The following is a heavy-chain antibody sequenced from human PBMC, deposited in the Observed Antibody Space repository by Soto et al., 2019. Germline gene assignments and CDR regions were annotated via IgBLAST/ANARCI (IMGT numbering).Heavy chain of an antibody. D-gene: IGHD5-18*01. CDR3: ASEAYGYGPDYYYYYGMDV. J-gene: IGHJ6*02. Sequence: SVKVSCKASGGTFSSYAISWVRQAPGQGLEWMGGIIPIFGTANYAQKFQGRVTITADKSTSTAYMELSSLRSEDTAVYYCASEAYGYGPDYYYYYGMDVWGQGTTVTVSS. CDR1: GGTFSSYA. V-gene: IGHV1-69*06. CDR2: IIPIFGTA.